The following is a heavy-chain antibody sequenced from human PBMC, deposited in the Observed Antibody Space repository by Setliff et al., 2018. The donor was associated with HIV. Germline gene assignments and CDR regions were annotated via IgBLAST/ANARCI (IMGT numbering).Heavy chain of an antibody. J-gene: IGHJ4*02. V-gene: IGHV4-59*12. CDR3: ARDWEMATIL. CDR2: ITYSGST. CDR1: GGSISGYY. D-gene: IGHD5-12*01. Sequence: SETLSLTCTVSGGSISGYYWSWIRQPPGKGLEWIGYITYSGSTKYNPSLKSRVTISIDTSKNQFSLKLRSVTAADTAVYYCARDWEMATILWGQGTLVTVSS.